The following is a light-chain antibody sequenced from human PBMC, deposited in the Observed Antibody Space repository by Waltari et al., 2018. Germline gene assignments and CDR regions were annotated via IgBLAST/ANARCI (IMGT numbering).Light chain of an antibody. V-gene: IGKV1-39*01. CDR2: AAS. Sequence: DIQMTQSPSSLSASVGDRVTITCQASQSISSYLNWYQQKPGKAPKLLIYAASNLQSGVLSRFSGSGSGTDFTLTISSLLPEDFATYYCQQSYSTLFTFGPGTKVDIK. J-gene: IGKJ3*01. CDR3: QQSYSTLFT. CDR1: QSISSY.